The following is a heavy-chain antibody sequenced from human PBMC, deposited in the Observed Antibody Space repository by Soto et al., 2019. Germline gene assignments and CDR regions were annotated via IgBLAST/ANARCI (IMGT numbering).Heavy chain of an antibody. CDR2: IYYSGST. CDR3: ARLHTQYYYYGMDV. CDR1: GGSISSGGYY. V-gene: IGHV4-31*03. J-gene: IGHJ6*02. Sequence: PSETLSLTCTVSGGSISSGGYYWSWTRQHPGKGLEWIGYIYYSGSTYYNPSLKSRVTISVDTSKNQFSLKLSSVTAADTAVYYCARLHTQYYYYGMDVWGQGTTVTVSS.